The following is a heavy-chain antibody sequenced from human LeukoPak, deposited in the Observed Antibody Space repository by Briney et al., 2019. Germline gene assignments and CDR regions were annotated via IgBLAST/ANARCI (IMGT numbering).Heavy chain of an antibody. Sequence: ASVKVSCKASGYTFTSYGISWVRQAPRQGLEWVGWISAYNGNTNYAQKLQGRVTMTTDTSTSTAYMELRSLRSDDTAVYYCARVSGIAAGGRNAFDIWGQGTMVTVSS. CDR3: ARVSGIAAGGRNAFDI. CDR1: GYTFTSYG. V-gene: IGHV1-18*01. J-gene: IGHJ3*02. D-gene: IGHD6-13*01. CDR2: ISAYNGNT.